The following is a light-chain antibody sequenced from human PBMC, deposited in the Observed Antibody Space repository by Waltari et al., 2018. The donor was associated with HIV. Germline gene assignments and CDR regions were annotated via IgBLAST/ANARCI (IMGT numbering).Light chain of an antibody. CDR1: STCVDTF. CDR3: CSHAGNFIFV. Sequence: QSALTQPHSVSGSPGQSLTISCTGTSTCVDTFVSWYQQHPGKPPKVIIFDVNKRPSGVPDRFSGSKSGNTASLTISGLQAEDEADYYCCSHAGNFIFVFGTGTKVTVL. V-gene: IGLV2-11*01. CDR2: DVN. J-gene: IGLJ1*01.